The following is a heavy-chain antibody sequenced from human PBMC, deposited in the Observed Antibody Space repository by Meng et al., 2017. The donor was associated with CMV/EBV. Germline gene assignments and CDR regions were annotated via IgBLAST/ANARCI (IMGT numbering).Heavy chain of an antibody. J-gene: IGHJ4*02. CDR2: TYYRSKWYN. Sequence: ISGDSVYSNSAAWNWIRQSPSRGLEWLGRTYYRSKWYNDYAVSVKSRITINPDTSKNQFSLQLNSVTPEDTAVYYCAGAGGSLYLFDYWGQGTLVTVSS. CDR1: GDSVYSNSAA. V-gene: IGHV6-1*01. CDR3: AGAGGSLYLFDY. D-gene: IGHD1-26*01.